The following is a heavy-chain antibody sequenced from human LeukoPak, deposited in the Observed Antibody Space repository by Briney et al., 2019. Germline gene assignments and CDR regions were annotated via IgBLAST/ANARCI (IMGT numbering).Heavy chain of an antibody. J-gene: IGHJ4*02. CDR1: GYTFTSYY. D-gene: IGHD3-16*02. V-gene: IGHV1-46*01. CDR3: ARVAYDYVWGSYRSPFYYFDY. CDR2: INPSGGST. Sequence: ASVKVSCKASGYTFTSYYMHWVRQAPGQGLEWMGIINPSGGSTSYAQKFQGRVTMTRDMSTSTVYMELSSLRSEDTAVYYCARVAYDYVWGSYRSPFYYFDYWGQGTLVTVSS.